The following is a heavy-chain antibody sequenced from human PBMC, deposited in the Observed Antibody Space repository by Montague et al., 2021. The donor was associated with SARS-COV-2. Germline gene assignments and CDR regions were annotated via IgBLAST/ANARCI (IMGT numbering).Heavy chain of an antibody. Sequence: SETLSLTCTVSGGSISSYYWSWIRQLPGKGLEWIGYIYYSGSTNYNPSLKSRATISVDTSKNQFSLKLSSVTAADTAVYYCARALRVVVATVPAFDIWGQGTMVTVSS. CDR1: GGSISSYY. D-gene: IGHD2-21*02. V-gene: IGHV4-59*01. CDR2: IYYSGST. J-gene: IGHJ3*02. CDR3: ARALRVVVATVPAFDI.